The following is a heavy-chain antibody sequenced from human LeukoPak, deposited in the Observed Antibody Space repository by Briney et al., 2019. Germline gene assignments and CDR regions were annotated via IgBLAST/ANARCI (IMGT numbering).Heavy chain of an antibody. J-gene: IGHJ4*02. CDR2: ISGLGDST. D-gene: IGHD5-12*01. CDR1: GFSFRSFA. Sequence: PGGSLRLSCAASGFSFRSFAMSWVRQAPGKGLEWVSVISGLGDSTNYAESVKGRFTISRDNSKNTVYLLMNSLRGADTAVYYCAKGPAKYSGYDYFEYWGQGTLVTVSS. V-gene: IGHV3-23*01. CDR3: AKGPAKYSGYDYFEY.